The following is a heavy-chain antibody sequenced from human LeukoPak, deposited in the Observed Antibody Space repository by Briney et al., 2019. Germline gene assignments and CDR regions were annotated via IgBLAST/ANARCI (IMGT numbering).Heavy chain of an antibody. CDR3: ARADDNSGSYGGFDYFDY. D-gene: IGHD1-26*01. CDR2: IIPIFGTA. Sequence: ASVKVSCKASGGTFSSYAISWVRQAPGQGLEWMGGIIPIFGTANYAQKFQGRVTITADESTSTVYMELSSLRSEDTAVYYCARADDNSGSYGGFDYFDYWGQGTLVTVSS. J-gene: IGHJ4*02. CDR1: GGTFSSYA. V-gene: IGHV1-69*13.